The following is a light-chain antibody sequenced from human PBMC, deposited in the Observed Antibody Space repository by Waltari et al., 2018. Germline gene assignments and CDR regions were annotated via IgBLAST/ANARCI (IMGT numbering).Light chain of an antibody. J-gene: IGLJ2*01. CDR3: SSYAGSNDVV. CDR2: EVS. V-gene: IGLV2-8*01. Sequence: QSALTQPPSASGSPGQSVPISCTGTSSAVGAYHYVAWYQQHPGKAPKLMLFEVSKRPSGVPDRFSGSKSGNTASLTVSGLQAEDEADYYCSSYAGSNDVVFGGGTRLTVL. CDR1: SSAVGAYHY.